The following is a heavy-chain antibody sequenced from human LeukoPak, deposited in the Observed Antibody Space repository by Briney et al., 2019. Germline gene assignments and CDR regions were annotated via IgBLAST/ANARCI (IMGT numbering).Heavy chain of an antibody. Sequence: GGSLRLSCAASGFTFSSYAMSWVRQAPGEGLEWVSAISGSGGSTYYADSVKGRFTISRDNSKNTLYLQMNSLRAEDTAVYYCAKVIDFWSGYEADYWGQGTLVTVSS. CDR3: AKVIDFWSGYEADY. CDR1: GFTFSSYA. D-gene: IGHD3-3*01. CDR2: ISGSGGST. V-gene: IGHV3-23*01. J-gene: IGHJ4*02.